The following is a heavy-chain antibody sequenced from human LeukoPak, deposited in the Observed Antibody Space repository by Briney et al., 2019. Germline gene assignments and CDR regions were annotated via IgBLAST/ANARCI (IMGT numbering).Heavy chain of an antibody. Sequence: GGSLRLSCAASGFTFSSYWMSWVRQAPGKGLEWVANIKQDGSEKYYVDSVKGRFTISRDNAKNSLYLQMNSLRAEDTAVYYCAREKTLLWFGDHTVLAFDIWGQGTTVTVSS. J-gene: IGHJ3*02. V-gene: IGHV3-7*01. CDR1: GFTFSSYW. CDR3: AREKTLLWFGDHTVLAFDI. CDR2: IKQDGSEK. D-gene: IGHD3-10*01.